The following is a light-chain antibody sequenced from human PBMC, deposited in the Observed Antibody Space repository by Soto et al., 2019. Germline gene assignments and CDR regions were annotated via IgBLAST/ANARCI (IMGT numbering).Light chain of an antibody. CDR1: KSISNNW. CDR3: QQYRSYL. CDR2: DAS. Sequence: DIQMTQSPSTLSASVGDRVTITCRASKSISNNWLAWYQQKPGKAPKLLIYDASTLESGVPSRFSGSGSETEFPVTNSSLQPDDFATYYCQQYRSYLFGPGTKVEIK. V-gene: IGKV1-5*01. J-gene: IGKJ3*01.